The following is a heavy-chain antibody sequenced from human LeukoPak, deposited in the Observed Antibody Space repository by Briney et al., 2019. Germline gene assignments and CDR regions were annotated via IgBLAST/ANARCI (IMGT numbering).Heavy chain of an antibody. CDR3: ARDRQQWLIRGGDH. CDR2: ITSSSTYM. J-gene: IGHJ4*02. V-gene: IGHV3-21*01. CDR1: GFTFSSYS. D-gene: IGHD6-19*01. Sequence: GGSLRLSCAASGFTFSSYSMKWVRQAPGKGLEWVSSITSSSTYMYYADSVKGRFSISRDNARNSLHLQMNSLTADDTAVYYCARDRQQWLIRGGDHWGQGTLVTVSS.